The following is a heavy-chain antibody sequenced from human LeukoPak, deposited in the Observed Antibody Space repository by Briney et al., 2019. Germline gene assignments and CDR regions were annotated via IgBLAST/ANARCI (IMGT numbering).Heavy chain of an antibody. CDR2: VWANGNTK. Sequence: GRSLRLSGEVSGFTFGDYGMHWVRQAPGKGLQWLAVVWANGNTKYYADSVKGRFTISRANSKNTLQLQIDSLRDEDMATYYCTRDNANRAYDYWGPRTLVTVSS. CDR1: GFTFGDYG. D-gene: IGHD2-2*01. CDR3: TRDNANRAYDY. J-gene: IGHJ4*02. V-gene: IGHV3-33*01.